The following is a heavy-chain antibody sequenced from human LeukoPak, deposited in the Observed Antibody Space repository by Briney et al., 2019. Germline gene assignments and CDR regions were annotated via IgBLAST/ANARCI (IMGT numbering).Heavy chain of an antibody. D-gene: IGHD6-6*01. V-gene: IGHV3-23*01. CDR1: GFTFSSYA. Sequence: QSGGSLRLSCAASGFTFSSYAMSWVRQAPGKGLEWVSTISGSGGSTYYADSVKGRFTISRDNSKNTLYLQMNSLRAEDTAVYYCALWLYSSSSEDDPWGQGTLVTVSS. CDR2: ISGSGGST. J-gene: IGHJ5*02. CDR3: ALWLYSSSSEDDP.